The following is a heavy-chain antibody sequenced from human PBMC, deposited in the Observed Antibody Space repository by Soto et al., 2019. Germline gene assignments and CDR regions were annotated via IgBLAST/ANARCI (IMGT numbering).Heavy chain of an antibody. J-gene: IGHJ6*02. CDR3: ARHSRPLNYGSGSYRFYYYYYGMDV. D-gene: IGHD3-10*01. CDR2: IIPIFGTA. V-gene: IGHV1-69*13. CDR1: GGTFGSYA. Sequence: GASVKVSCKASGGTFGSYAISWVRQAPGQGLEWMGGIIPIFGTANYAQKFQGRVTITADESTSTAYMELSSLRSEDTAVYYCARHSRPLNYGSGSYRFYYYYYGMDVWGQGTTVTVSS.